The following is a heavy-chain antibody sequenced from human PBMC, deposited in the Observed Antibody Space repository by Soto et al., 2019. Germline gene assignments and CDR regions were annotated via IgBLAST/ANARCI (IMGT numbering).Heavy chain of an antibody. D-gene: IGHD1-26*01. CDR1: GGSISSSDDY. CDR3: ATQEVGGSYVYTFDP. V-gene: IGHV4-39*01. CDR2: IYYSGST. Sequence: SVLQFVTWSVSGGSISSSDDYWGWISQPPGKGLEWIGSIYYSGSTYYNPSLKSRVTISVDTSKNQFSLKLSSVTAADTAVYYCATQEVGGSYVYTFDPWGQGTLVTVSS. J-gene: IGHJ5*02.